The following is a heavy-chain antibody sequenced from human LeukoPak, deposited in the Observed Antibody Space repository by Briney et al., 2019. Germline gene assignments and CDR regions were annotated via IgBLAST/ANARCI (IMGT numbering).Heavy chain of an antibody. Sequence: PSETLSLTCIVSGVSISSYYWSWIRQPPGEGLEWIGYIYYGGSTNYNPSLKSRGTISVDTSKDEFSLKLSSVTAADTAVYYCARGSGPDYFDYWGQGTLVTVST. CDR2: IYYGGST. D-gene: IGHD1-14*01. J-gene: IGHJ4*02. CDR3: ARGSGPDYFDY. V-gene: IGHV4-59*08. CDR1: GVSISSYY.